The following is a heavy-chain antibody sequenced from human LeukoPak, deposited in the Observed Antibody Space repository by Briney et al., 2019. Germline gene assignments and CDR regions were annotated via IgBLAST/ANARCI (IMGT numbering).Heavy chain of an antibody. CDR2: ISSRSSTI. CDR3: ARRLVEAITGAFDI. CDR1: GFTFSGYN. J-gene: IGHJ3*02. D-gene: IGHD2-15*01. V-gene: IGHV3-48*02. Sequence: PGGSLRLSCAASGFTFSGYNMNWVRQAPGKGLEWVSYISSRSSTIYYADSVKGRFTISRDNAKNSLYLQMNSLRDEDTAVYYCARRLVEAITGAFDIWGQGTMVTVSS.